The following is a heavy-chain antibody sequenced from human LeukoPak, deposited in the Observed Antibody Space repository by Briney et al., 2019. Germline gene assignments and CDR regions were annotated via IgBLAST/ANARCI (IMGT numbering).Heavy chain of an antibody. D-gene: IGHD4-23*01. CDR3: ARDNSITDRGWWFDP. V-gene: IGHV1-46*01. Sequence: ASVKVSCKASGYIFTNHYMHWVRQAPGQGLEWMGLINPSGSSTLYAEKFRGRIIMTRDMSTATDYMELSSLRSEDTAVYYCARDNSITDRGWWFDPWGQGTLVTVSS. J-gene: IGHJ5*02. CDR2: INPSGSST. CDR1: GYIFTNHY.